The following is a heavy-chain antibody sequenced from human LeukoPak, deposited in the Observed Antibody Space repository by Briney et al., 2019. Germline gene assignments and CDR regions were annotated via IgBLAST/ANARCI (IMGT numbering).Heavy chain of an antibody. J-gene: IGHJ4*02. D-gene: IGHD3-16*01. Sequence: SSETLSLTCAVSGASINSDHWNWIRQLPGKGLEWNGNVDYNGATKYNPSLQSRVTISLNTSNNQFSLTLASVTAADTALYFCARGYYEAFDFWGEGRLVTVSS. CDR3: ARGYYEAFDF. CDR2: VDYNGAT. V-gene: IGHV4-59*01. CDR1: GASINSDH.